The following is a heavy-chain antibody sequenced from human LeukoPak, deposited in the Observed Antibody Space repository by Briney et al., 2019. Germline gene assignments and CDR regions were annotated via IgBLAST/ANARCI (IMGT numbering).Heavy chain of an antibody. Sequence: PSETLSLTCSVSAGSVSSSPYYWGWIRQPPGKGLQWIGSISYSGNTFYNPSLKNRVTISVGTSRNQFSLKLRSVTDADTAVYYCSRGTSLAAGAYWAQGTLVTVSS. CDR3: SRGTSLAAGAY. J-gene: IGHJ4*02. D-gene: IGHD1-1*01. CDR2: ISYSGNT. CDR1: AGSVSSSPYY. V-gene: IGHV4-39*07.